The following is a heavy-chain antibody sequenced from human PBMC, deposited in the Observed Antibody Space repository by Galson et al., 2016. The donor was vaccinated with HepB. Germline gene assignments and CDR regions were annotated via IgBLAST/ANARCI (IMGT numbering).Heavy chain of an antibody. D-gene: IGHD3-10*01. CDR1: GFTFKYHA. CDR3: ARGRRGAISDFFDS. Sequence: SLRLSCAASGFTFKYHAMSWVRQAPGSGLEWVAVISDGGTAHYADSVKGRFTISRANGKKTMYLQMNSLRAEDTALYYCARGRRGAISDFFDSWGQGTLVTVSS. J-gene: IGHJ4*02. CDR2: ISDGGTA. V-gene: IGHV3-23*01.